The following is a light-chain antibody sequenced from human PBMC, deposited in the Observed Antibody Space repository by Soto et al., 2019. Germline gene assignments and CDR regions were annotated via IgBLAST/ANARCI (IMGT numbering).Light chain of an antibody. Sequence: AIRMTQSPSSFSASTGDRVTITCRASQGISSYLAWYQQKPGKAPKLLMYAASTVQSGVQSRFRGSGSGTDFTLAISCLQSEDFATYYCQQYYSYPFTFGPGTKVEMK. V-gene: IGKV1-8*01. CDR3: QQYYSYPFT. CDR1: QGISSY. CDR2: AAS. J-gene: IGKJ3*01.